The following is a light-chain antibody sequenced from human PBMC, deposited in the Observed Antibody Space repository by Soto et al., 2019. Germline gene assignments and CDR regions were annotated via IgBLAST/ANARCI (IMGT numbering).Light chain of an antibody. CDR2: EVT. CDR3: SSNAGYSAFYV. Sequence: QSVLTQPASVSGSPGQSITISCTGTSSDIGAYDYVSWYQQYPGRVPKLLIHEVTNRPSGVSDRFSGSKSGNTASLTISGLQTEDEADYYCSSNAGYSAFYVFGTGTKVTV. J-gene: IGLJ1*01. CDR1: SSDIGAYDY. V-gene: IGLV2-14*01.